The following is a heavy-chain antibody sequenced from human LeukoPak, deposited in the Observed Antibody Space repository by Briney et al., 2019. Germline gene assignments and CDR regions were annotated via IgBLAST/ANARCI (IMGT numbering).Heavy chain of an antibody. J-gene: IGHJ4*02. D-gene: IGHD3-9*01. Sequence: GASVKVSCKASVYTFTGYYMHWVRQAPGQGLEWMGWINPNSGGTNYAQKFQGRVTMTRDTSISTAYMELSRLRSDDTAVYYCARGYDILTGYYTTFNYWGQGTLVTVSS. CDR3: ARGYDILTGYYTTFNY. V-gene: IGHV1-2*02. CDR1: VYTFTGYY. CDR2: INPNSGGT.